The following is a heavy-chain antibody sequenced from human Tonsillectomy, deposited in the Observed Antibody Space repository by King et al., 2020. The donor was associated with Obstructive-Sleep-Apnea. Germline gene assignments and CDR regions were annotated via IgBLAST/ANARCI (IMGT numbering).Heavy chain of an antibody. CDR1: GGSISSYY. CDR3: ASWKVRGVIQEY. CDR2: IHTSGIT. J-gene: IGHJ4*02. V-gene: IGHV4-4*07. Sequence: VQLQESGPGLVKPSETLSLTCAVSGGSISSYYWSWIRQPAGKGMEWIGRIHTSGITNYNPSLKSRVTMSIDTSKNQFSLQLSSVTAADTAVYYCASWKVRGVIQEYWGQGTLVTVSS. D-gene: IGHD3-10*01.